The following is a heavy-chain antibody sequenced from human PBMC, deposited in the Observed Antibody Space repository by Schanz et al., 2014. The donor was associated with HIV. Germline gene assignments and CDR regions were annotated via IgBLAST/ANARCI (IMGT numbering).Heavy chain of an antibody. D-gene: IGHD2-15*01. J-gene: IGHJ4*02. CDR2: IHIGDRT. Sequence: VQLVESGGGVVQPGGSLRLSCAVSGFTLDSYTMSWVRQAPGKGLEWVSEIHIGDRTYYADSVKGRFTISRDNSKNTLYLQMNSLSAEDTAMYYCASRSWDGSEGFWGQGTLVTVSS. CDR1: GFTLDSYT. V-gene: IGHV3-23*04. CDR3: ASRSWDGSEGF.